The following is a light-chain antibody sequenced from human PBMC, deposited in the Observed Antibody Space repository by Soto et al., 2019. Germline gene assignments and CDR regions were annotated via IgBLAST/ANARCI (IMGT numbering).Light chain of an antibody. CDR3: QQYGSSPRA. CDR1: QSVTSTY. V-gene: IGKV3-20*01. CDR2: GAS. Sequence: ESVLTQSPGTLSLSPGERATLSCRASQSVTSTYLAWYQQKPGQAPRLLIYGASSSATGIPDRFSGSGSGTAFTLTISRLEPEDFAMYYCQQYGSSPRAFGQGTKVEIK. J-gene: IGKJ1*01.